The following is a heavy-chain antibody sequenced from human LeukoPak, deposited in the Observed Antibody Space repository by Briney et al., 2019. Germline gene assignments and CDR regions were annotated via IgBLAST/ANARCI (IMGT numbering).Heavy chain of an antibody. CDR1: GYSISSGYY. CDR3: ARLGTVTYYYDSSGYNFFDY. D-gene: IGHD3-22*01. Sequence: SETLSLTCAVSGYSISSGYYWGWIRQPPGKGLEWIGSIYHSGSTYYNPSFKSRVTISVNTSKNQFSLKLSSVTAADTAVYYCARLGTVTYYYDSSGYNFFDYWGQGTLVTVS. CDR2: IYHSGST. J-gene: IGHJ4*02. V-gene: IGHV4-38-2*01.